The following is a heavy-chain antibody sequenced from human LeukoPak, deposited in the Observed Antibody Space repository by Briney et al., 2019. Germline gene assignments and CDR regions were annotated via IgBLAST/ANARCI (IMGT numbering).Heavy chain of an antibody. CDR2: IGGSGGST. CDR3: AAGDFWSGYPY. D-gene: IGHD3-3*01. CDR1: GFTFSSYA. J-gene: IGHJ4*02. Sequence: GGSLRLSCAASGFTFSSYAMSWVRQAPGKGLEWVSAIGGSGGSTYYADSVKGRFTISRDNSKNTLYLQMNSLRAEDTAVYYCAAGDFWSGYPYWGQGTLVTVSS. V-gene: IGHV3-23*01.